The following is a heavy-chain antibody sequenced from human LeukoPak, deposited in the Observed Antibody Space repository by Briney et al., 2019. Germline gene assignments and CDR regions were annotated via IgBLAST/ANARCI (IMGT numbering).Heavy chain of an antibody. V-gene: IGHV3-30*04. CDR2: ISYDGSNK. CDR3: AKGFLESSYGMDV. D-gene: IGHD3-3*01. CDR1: GFTFSSYA. J-gene: IGHJ6*02. Sequence: PGGSLRLSCAASGFTFSSYAMHWVRQAPGKGLEWVAVISYDGSNKYYADSVKGRFTISRDNSKNTLYLQMNSLRAEDTALYYCAKGFLESSYGMDVWGQGTTVTVSS.